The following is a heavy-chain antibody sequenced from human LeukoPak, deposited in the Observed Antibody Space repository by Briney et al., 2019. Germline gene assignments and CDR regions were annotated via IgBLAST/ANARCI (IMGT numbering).Heavy chain of an antibody. D-gene: IGHD3-9*01. CDR2: ITGSSAVT. CDR1: GFTFSNFA. Sequence: GGSLRLSCAGSGFTFSNFAMSWVSQGQGKGLEWVSSITGSSAVTYSADSVKGRFTISRDNSRNTVYLQMNSLRAEDTAVYYCAKDQELYFDWGYHFDYWGQGTQVTVSS. V-gene: IGHV3-23*01. CDR3: AKDQELYFDWGYHFDY. J-gene: IGHJ4*02.